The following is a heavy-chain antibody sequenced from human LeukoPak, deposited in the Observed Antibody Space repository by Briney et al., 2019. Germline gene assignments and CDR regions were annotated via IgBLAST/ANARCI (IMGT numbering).Heavy chain of an antibody. V-gene: IGHV4-31*03. Sequence: SQTLSLTCTVSGGSISSGGYYWSWIRQHPGKGLEWIGYISYSGSTYYNPSLKSRVTISVDTSKNQFSLKLSSVTAADTAVYYCARAISMVRGVIIPIYYGMDVWGKGTTVTVSS. D-gene: IGHD3-10*01. CDR1: GGSISSGGYY. J-gene: IGHJ6*04. CDR3: ARAISMVRGVIIPIYYGMDV. CDR2: ISYSGST.